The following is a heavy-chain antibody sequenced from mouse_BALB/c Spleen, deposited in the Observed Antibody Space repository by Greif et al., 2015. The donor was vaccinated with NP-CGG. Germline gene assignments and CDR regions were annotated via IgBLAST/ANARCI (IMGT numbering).Heavy chain of an antibody. V-gene: IGHV1-7*01. CDR3: ARRWEAMDY. Sequence: QVQLQQPGAELAKPGASVKMSCKASGYTFTSYWMHWVKQRPGQGLEWIGYINPSTGYTEYNQKFKDKATLTADKSSSTAYMQLSSLTSEDSAVYYCARRWEAMDYWGQGTSVTVSS. CDR1: GYTFTSYW. J-gene: IGHJ4*01. CDR2: INPSTGYT. D-gene: IGHD2-3*01.